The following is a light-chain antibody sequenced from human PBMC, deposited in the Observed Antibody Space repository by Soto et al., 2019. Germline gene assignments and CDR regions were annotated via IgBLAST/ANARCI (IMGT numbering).Light chain of an antibody. Sequence: DIVLTQSPATLSLSPGERATLSCRASQGVSSYLAWYQQKPGQAPRLLIYDASNRATGIPARFSGRGSGTDFTLTISSLEPEDFAVYYYQQRSNGPPLYTFGQGTQLEIK. J-gene: IGKJ2*01. CDR1: QGVSSY. CDR2: DAS. CDR3: QQRSNGPPLYT. V-gene: IGKV3-11*01.